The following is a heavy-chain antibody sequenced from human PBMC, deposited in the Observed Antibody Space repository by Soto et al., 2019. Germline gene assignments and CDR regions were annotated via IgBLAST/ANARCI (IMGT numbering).Heavy chain of an antibody. V-gene: IGHV4-59*01. J-gene: IGHJ5*02. Sequence: SETLSLTCNVSGGSISNYYWTWVRQSPEKGLEWIGYMYYNGNINYNPSLKSRVTISIDTSKNQFSLTLKSVTAADTAVYYCASGGNWFDPWGQGVLVTV. CDR2: MYYNGNI. CDR3: ASGGNWFDP. D-gene: IGHD3-16*01. CDR1: GGSISNYY.